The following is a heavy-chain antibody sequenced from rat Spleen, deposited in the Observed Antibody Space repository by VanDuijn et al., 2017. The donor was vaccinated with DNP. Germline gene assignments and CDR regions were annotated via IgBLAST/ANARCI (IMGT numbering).Heavy chain of an antibody. CDR3: IRWNSGHFDY. Sequence: EVQLVESGGGLVQPGRSLKLSCAASGFTFSDYYMAWVRQAPTRGLEWVAYIGSDGYDPYYGVSVQGRFTISRDNAKSTLYLQMNSLRSEDMATYYCIRWNSGHFDYWGQGVMVTVSS. D-gene: IGHD4-3*01. CDR1: GFTFSDYY. CDR2: IGSDGYDP. V-gene: IGHV5-22*01. J-gene: IGHJ2*01.